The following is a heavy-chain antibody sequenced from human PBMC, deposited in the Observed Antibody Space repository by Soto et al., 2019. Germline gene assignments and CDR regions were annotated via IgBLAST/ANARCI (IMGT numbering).Heavy chain of an antibody. V-gene: IGHV1-3*01. Sequence: GASVKVSCKASGYTFTSYVMHWVRQAPGQRLEWMAWINAGNGYTQYSQKFQGRVSITCDTSASTAYMDLSSLRSEDTAVYYCVKDDTALHYWGQGTLVTVSS. CDR1: GYTFTSYV. D-gene: IGHD5-18*01. CDR2: INAGNGYT. CDR3: VKDDTALHY. J-gene: IGHJ4*02.